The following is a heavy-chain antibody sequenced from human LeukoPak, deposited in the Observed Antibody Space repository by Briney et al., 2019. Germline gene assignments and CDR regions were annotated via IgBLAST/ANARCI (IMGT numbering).Heavy chain of an antibody. CDR1: GSTFSHYW. J-gene: IGHJ5*02. V-gene: IGHV3-74*01. CDR2: TNTDGSST. CDR3: VPTDSSGLA. Sequence: GGSLRLSCEASGSTFSHYWMHWARQAPGKGLVWVSRTNTDGSSTSYMDSVKGRFTISRDNAKNTIYLQMNSLRAEGTAVYYCVPTDSSGLAWGQGTLVTVSS. D-gene: IGHD3-22*01.